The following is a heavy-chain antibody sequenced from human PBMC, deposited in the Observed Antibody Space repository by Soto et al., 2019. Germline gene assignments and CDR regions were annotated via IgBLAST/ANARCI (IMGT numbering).Heavy chain of an antibody. CDR3: ARDPTASGYSYGLLDY. D-gene: IGHD5-18*01. CDR2: IWYDGSNK. CDR1: GFTFSSYG. V-gene: IGHV3-33*01. J-gene: IGHJ4*02. Sequence: PGGSLRLSCAASGFTFSSYGMHWVRQAPGKGLEWMAVIWYDGSNKYYADSVKGRFTISRDNSKNTLYLQMNSLRAEDTAVYYCARDPTASGYSYGLLDYWGQGTLVTVSS.